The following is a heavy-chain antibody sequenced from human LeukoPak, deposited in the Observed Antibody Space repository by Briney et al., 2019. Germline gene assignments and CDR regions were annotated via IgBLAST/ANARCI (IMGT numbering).Heavy chain of an antibody. CDR1: GFNFSDYS. CDR2: ITSAGGYT. CDR3: ATSGGFVLPNAITGNWYMDV. V-gene: IGHV3-21*01. D-gene: IGHD2-2*01. J-gene: IGHJ6*03. Sequence: GTSLRLSCEASGFNFSDYSMNWVRQAPGQGLAWVASITSAGGYTYYADSVQGRFTISRDNAQNSLFLQMNSLRAEDTAVYFCATSGGFVLPNAITGNWYMDVWGRGTTVTVSS.